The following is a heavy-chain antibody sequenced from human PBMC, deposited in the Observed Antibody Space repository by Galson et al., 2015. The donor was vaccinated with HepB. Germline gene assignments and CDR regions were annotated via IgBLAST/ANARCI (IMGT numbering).Heavy chain of an antibody. CDR1: GGSITILY. Sequence: SETLSPTCTVSGGSITILYWSWIRQPPGKGLEWIGSIYYSGSTNYNPSLKSQVTISVDTSKNQFSLKLSSVTAADTAGYYCVAGGDGGYVDYWGQGTLVTVSS. D-gene: IGHD6-19*01. J-gene: IGHJ4*02. CDR2: IYYSGST. CDR3: VAGGDGGYVDY. V-gene: IGHV4-59*11.